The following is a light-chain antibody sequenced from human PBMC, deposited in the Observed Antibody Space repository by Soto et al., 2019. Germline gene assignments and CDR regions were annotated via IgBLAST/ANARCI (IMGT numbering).Light chain of an antibody. CDR1: QSVSSY. CDR3: QQRSNWPIT. J-gene: IGKJ5*01. CDR2: DAS. V-gene: IGKV3-11*01. Sequence: EVVLNQSPGARSLSQGERATLSCRASQSVSSYLAWYQQKPGQAPRLLIYDASNRATGIPARFSGRGSGTDFTLTISSLEPEDFAVYYCQQRSNWPITFGPGTRLEIK.